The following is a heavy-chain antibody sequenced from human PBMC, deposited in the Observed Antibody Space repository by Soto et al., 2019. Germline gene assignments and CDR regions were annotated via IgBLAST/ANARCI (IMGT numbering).Heavy chain of an antibody. V-gene: IGHV4-4*02. CDR1: GGSITSTNW. J-gene: IGHJ4*02. CDR3: SGGYRWFEN. D-gene: IGHD2-8*02. Sequence: QVQLQESGPGLVKPSGTLSLTCGVSGGSITSTNWWSWVRQPPGKGLEWIGEIYYSGSTNYNPSLKSRVTISVDKSNNQFSLNLRSVTAADTAVEYCSGGYRWFENGGQGTLVTVSS. CDR2: IYYSGST.